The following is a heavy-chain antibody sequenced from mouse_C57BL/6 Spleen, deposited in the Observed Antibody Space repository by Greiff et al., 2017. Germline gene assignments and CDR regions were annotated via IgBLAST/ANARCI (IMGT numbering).Heavy chain of an antibody. Sequence: QVQLQQSGAELVRPGASVTLSCKASGYTFTDYEMHWVKQTPVHGLEWIGAIDPETGGTAYNQKFKGKAILTADKSSSTAYMELRSLTSEDSAVYYCTRSSTLYYFDYWGQGTTLTVSS. CDR3: TRSSTLYYFDY. V-gene: IGHV1-15*01. J-gene: IGHJ2*01. CDR2: IDPETGGT. D-gene: IGHD1-1*01. CDR1: GYTFTDYE.